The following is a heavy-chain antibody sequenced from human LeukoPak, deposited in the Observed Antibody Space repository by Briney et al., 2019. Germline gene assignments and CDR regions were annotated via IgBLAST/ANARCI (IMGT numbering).Heavy chain of an antibody. CDR2: ISGSGGST. Sequence: GGSLRLSCAASGFTFSSYVMTCVRQAPGKGLEWVSGISGSGGSTYTADSVKGRFTMSRDNSKNTLYLQMDSLRAEDTAVYYCAKPAYSRGGFFQHWGQGTLVTVSS. CDR1: GFTFSSYV. J-gene: IGHJ1*01. CDR3: AKPAYSRGGFFQH. D-gene: IGHD1-26*01. V-gene: IGHV3-23*01.